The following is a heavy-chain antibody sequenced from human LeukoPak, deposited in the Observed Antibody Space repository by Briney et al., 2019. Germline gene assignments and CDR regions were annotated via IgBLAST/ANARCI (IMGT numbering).Heavy chain of an antibody. J-gene: IGHJ4*02. Sequence: PSETLSLTCTVSGGSISSNTYSWGWIRQPPGKGLEWIGTIYYTGSTQYSPSLGSRVTMSVDTSRNQFSLNLTSLTAADTAVYYCATQYAYWGQGTLVTVSS. CDR2: IYYTGST. V-gene: IGHV4-39*07. CDR1: GGSISSNTYS. CDR3: ATQYAY.